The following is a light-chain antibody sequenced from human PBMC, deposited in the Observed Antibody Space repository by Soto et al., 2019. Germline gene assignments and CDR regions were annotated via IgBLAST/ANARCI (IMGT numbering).Light chain of an antibody. CDR1: QSISNY. V-gene: IGKV1-39*01. CDR3: QQSYSSPRT. J-gene: IGKJ1*01. CDR2: AAS. Sequence: DIQMTQSPSSLSASVGDRVTLTCPASQSISNYVNWYQQKPGKAPNCLISAASTLQSGVPSRFSGSGSGTDFTLSIDSLQPEDFATYYCQQSYSSPRTFGQGTKVELK.